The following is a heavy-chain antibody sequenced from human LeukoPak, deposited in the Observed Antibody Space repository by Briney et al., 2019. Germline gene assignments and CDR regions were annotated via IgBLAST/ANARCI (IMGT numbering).Heavy chain of an antibody. CDR1: GYTFTSYG. CDR2: ISAYNGNT. V-gene: IGHV1-18*01. J-gene: IGHJ4*02. Sequence: ASVTVSCKASGYTFTSYGISWVRQAPGQGLEWMGWISAYNGNTNYAQKLQGRVTMTTDTSTSTAYMELRSLRSDDTAVYYCARAVYPMITFGGVIVSLDYWGQGTLVTVSS. D-gene: IGHD3-16*02. CDR3: ARAVYPMITFGGVIVSLDY.